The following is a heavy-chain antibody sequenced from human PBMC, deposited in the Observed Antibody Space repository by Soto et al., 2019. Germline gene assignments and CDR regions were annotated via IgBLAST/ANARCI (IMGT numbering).Heavy chain of an antibody. CDR1: GFTFNSYW. V-gene: IGHV3-74*01. J-gene: IGHJ4*02. Sequence: EVQLAESGGGLVQPGGSLRLSCAASGFTFNSYWMHWVRQVPGKGLVWVSRINNDGSTTNYADSVKGRFTISRDNARNTVYLQMNSLRADETAVYYCVRGVIAANCFDYWGKGTLVTVSS. CDR2: INNDGSTT. CDR3: VRGVIAANCFDY. D-gene: IGHD2-15*01.